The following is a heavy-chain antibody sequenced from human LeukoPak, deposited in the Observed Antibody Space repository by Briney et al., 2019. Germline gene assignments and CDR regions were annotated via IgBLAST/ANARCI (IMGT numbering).Heavy chain of an antibody. CDR2: ISSSSSYI. V-gene: IGHV3-21*01. D-gene: IGHD2-2*01. Sequence: GGSLRLPCAASGFTFSSYSMNWVRQAPGKGLEWVSSISSSSSYIYYADSVKGRFTISRDNAKNSLYLQMNSLRAEDTAVYYCARVGPSSTSCYYWGQGTLVTVSS. CDR1: GFTFSSYS. J-gene: IGHJ4*02. CDR3: ARVGPSSTSCYY.